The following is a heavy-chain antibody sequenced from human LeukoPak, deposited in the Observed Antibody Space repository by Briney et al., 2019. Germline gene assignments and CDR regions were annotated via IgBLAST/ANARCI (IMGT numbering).Heavy chain of an antibody. J-gene: IGHJ4*02. D-gene: IGHD3-9*01. Sequence: SETLSLTCAVYGGSFSGYYWSWIRQPPGKGLEWIGEINHSGSTNYNPSLKSRVTISVDTSKNQFSLKLSSVTAAYAAVYYCARGLRDILTGYALDYWGQGTLVTVSS. CDR2: INHSGST. CDR3: ARGLRDILTGYALDY. V-gene: IGHV4-34*01. CDR1: GGSFSGYY.